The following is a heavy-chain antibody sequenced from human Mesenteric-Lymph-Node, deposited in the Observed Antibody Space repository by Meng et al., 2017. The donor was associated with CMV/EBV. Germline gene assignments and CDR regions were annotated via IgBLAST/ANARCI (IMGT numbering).Heavy chain of an antibody. CDR1: GFTFSSYW. J-gene: IGHJ4*02. CDR2: INSDGSST. D-gene: IGHD3-3*01. V-gene: IGHV3-74*01. Sequence: GESLKISCAASGFTFSSYWMHWVRQAPGKGLVWVSRINSDGSSTSYADSVKGRFTISRDNAKNTLYLQMNSLRAEDTAVYYCAKDRRNYDFWSGYYELDYWGQGTLVTVSS. CDR3: AKDRRNYDFWSGYYELDY.